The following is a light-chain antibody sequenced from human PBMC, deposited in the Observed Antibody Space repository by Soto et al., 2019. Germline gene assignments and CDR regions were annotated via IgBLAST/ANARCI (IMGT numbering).Light chain of an antibody. CDR1: RSVSSNT. CDR3: LKYGSSQT. J-gene: IGKJ1*01. Sequence: EIVLTQSPGTLSLSPGERATLSCWASRSVSSNTLAWYQQKPGQAPRLLIYGASIRVTGIPDRFSGGGSGTDFTLTISRLEPEDFAVYHCLKYGSSQTFGQGTKVQIK. V-gene: IGKV3-20*01. CDR2: GAS.